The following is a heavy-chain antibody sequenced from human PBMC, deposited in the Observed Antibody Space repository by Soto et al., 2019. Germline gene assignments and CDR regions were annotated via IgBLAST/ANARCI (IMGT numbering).Heavy chain of an antibody. J-gene: IGHJ6*02. D-gene: IGHD1-26*01. Sequence: QVQLVESGGGVVQPGRSLRLSCAASGFTFSSYGMHWVRQAPSKGLEWVAVISYDGSNKYYADSVKGRFTISRDNSKNTLYLQMNSLRAEDTAVYYCAKGGVKVGATLGMDVWGQGTTVTVSS. V-gene: IGHV3-30*18. CDR3: AKGGVKVGATLGMDV. CDR1: GFTFSSYG. CDR2: ISYDGSNK.